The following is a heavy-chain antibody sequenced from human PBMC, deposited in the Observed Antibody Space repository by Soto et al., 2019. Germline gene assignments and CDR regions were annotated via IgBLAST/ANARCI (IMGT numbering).Heavy chain of an antibody. CDR2: IRSKANSYAT. V-gene: IGHV3-73*01. CDR1: GFTFSGSA. J-gene: IGHJ3*02. D-gene: IGHD4-17*01. Sequence: VQLVESGGGLVQPGGSLKLSCAASGFTFSGSAMHWVRQASGKGLAWVGRIRSKANSYATSYAASVKGRFTIYRDDSKITAYLQMNSLKTEDTAVYYCTTRDYGDSYDFDIWGQGTMVTVSS. CDR3: TTRDYGDSYDFDI.